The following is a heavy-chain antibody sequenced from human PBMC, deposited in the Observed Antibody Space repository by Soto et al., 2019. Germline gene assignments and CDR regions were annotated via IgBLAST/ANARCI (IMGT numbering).Heavy chain of an antibody. CDR2: IDPSDSYT. J-gene: IGHJ6*02. V-gene: IGHV5-10-1*01. CDR3: ARHISYLQWLDPYGMDV. D-gene: IGHD6-19*01. CDR1: GYSFTSYW. Sequence: GESLKISCQGSGYSFTSYWISWVRPMPGKGLEWMGRIDPSDSYTNYSPSFQGHVTISADKSISTAYLQWSSLKASDTAMYYCARHISYLQWLDPYGMDVWGQGTTVTSP.